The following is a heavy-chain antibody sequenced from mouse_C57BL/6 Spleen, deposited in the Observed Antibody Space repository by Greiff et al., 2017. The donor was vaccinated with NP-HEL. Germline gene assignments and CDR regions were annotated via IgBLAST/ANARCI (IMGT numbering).Heavy chain of an antibody. V-gene: IGHV1-15*01. CDR3: TRKLDYGLYDFDD. D-gene: IGHD1-1*01. CDR2: IDPETGGP. J-gene: IGHJ2*01. Sequence: VQLQQSGAELVRPGASVTLSCKASGYTFTDYEMHWVKQTPVHGLEWIGAIDPETGGPAYNQTFKGKALLTAAKSSSTAYMELRCRTSEDSAVYYCTRKLDYGLYDFDDWGQGTTLTGSS. CDR1: GYTFTDYE.